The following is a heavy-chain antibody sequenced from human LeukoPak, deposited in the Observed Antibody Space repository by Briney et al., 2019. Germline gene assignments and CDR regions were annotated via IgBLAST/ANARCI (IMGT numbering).Heavy chain of an antibody. CDR2: ITINGGST. V-gene: IGHV3-64*01. D-gene: IGHD4-17*01. CDR3: ARAIYGDYASTDYYYYYGLDV. Sequence: GGSLRLSCVASGFTFSTHAMHWVRQAPGKGLEYVSGITINGGSTYYLNSVKGRFTVSSDHSKNTLFLQMGSLRAEDMAVYYCARAIYGDYASTDYYYYYGLDVWGQGTTVTVSS. CDR1: GFTFSTHA. J-gene: IGHJ6*02.